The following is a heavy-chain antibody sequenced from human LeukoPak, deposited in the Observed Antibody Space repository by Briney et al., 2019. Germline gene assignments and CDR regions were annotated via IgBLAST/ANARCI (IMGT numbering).Heavy chain of an antibody. CDR2: MYYTGSY. J-gene: IGHJ4*02. CDR3: ARHGPLYDIWSAQFYFDY. V-gene: IGHV4-59*08. D-gene: IGHD3-3*01. Sequence: SETLSLTCTVSGGSISSYYWSWIRQPPGKGLEWIAYMYYTGSYNYNPSLKSRVTISVDMSKSQFSLTLSSVTAADTALYYCARHGPLYDIWSAQFYFDYWGQGTLVAVSS. CDR1: GGSISSYY.